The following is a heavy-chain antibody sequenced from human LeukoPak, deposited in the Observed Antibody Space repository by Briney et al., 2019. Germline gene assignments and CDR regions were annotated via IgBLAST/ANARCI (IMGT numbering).Heavy chain of an antibody. V-gene: IGHV1-18*01. CDR2: ISAYNGNT. J-gene: IGHJ6*03. Sequence: ASVKVSCKASGYTFTSYGISWVRQASGQGLEWMGWISAYNGNTNYAQKLQGRVTMTTDTSTSTAYMELRSLRSDDTAVYYCARAQNSGWYGYYYYYYMDVWGKGTTVTVSS. CDR1: GYTFTSYG. D-gene: IGHD6-19*01. CDR3: ARAQNSGWYGYYYYYYMDV.